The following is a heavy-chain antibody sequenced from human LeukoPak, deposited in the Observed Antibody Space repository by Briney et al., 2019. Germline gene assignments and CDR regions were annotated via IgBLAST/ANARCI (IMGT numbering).Heavy chain of an antibody. V-gene: IGHV4-30-4*08. D-gene: IGHD3-3*01. Sequence: SETLSLTCTVSGGSISSGDYYWSWVRQPPGKGLEWIGYIYYSGSTYYNPSLKSRVTISVDTSKNQFSLKLSSVTAADTAVYYCARAVNYDFWSGYYPWGQGTLVTVST. CDR3: ARAVNYDFWSGYYP. J-gene: IGHJ4*02. CDR2: IYYSGST. CDR1: GGSISSGDYY.